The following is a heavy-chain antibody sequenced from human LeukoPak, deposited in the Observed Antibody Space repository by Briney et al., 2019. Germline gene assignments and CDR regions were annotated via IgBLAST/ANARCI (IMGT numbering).Heavy chain of an antibody. J-gene: IGHJ4*02. CDR2: ISSSSSTI. D-gene: IGHD2-21*01. Sequence: GGSLRLSCAASGFTFSSYSMNWVRQAPGKGLEWVSYISSSSSTIHYADSVKGRFTISRDNSKNTLYLHMNSLRAEDTAIYFCVRDNYSYRLDVWGQGTLVTVSS. CDR1: GFTFSSYS. V-gene: IGHV3-48*01. CDR3: VRDNYSYRLDV.